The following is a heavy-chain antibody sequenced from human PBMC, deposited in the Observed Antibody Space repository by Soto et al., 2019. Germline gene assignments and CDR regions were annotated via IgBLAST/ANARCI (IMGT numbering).Heavy chain of an antibody. V-gene: IGHV4-4*02. CDR1: SDSITSSNW. CDR3: ARAFLVVDAHSNSFDP. D-gene: IGHD2-15*01. J-gene: IGHJ5*02. CDR2: IYHSGDT. Sequence: SETLSLTCDVSSDSITSSNWWTWVRQSPGKGLEWIGEIYHSGDTNYNPSLKSRVTISVDKSKSQFSLKLKSVTAADTAVYYCARAFLVVDAHSNSFDPWGQGTLVTVSS.